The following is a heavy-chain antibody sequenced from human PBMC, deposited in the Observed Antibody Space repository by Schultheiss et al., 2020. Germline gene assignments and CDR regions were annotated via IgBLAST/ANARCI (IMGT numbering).Heavy chain of an antibody. D-gene: IGHD3-9*01. V-gene: IGHV4-34*01. CDR3: ARAAYYDILTGHQGIDY. J-gene: IGHJ4*02. CDR2: INHSGST. Sequence: SETLSLTCAVYGGSFSGYYWSWIRQPPGKGLEWIGEINHSGSTNYNPSLKSRVTISVDTSKNQFSLKLSSVTAADTAVYYCARAAYYDILTGHQGIDYWGQGILVTVSS. CDR1: GGSFSGYY.